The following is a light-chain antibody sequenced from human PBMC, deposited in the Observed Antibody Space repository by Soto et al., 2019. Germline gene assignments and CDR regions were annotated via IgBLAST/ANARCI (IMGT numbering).Light chain of an antibody. V-gene: IGLV2-23*03. CDR1: SSDVGSYNL. CDR2: EGS. J-gene: IGLJ1*01. Sequence: QSVLTQPASVSGSPGQSITISCAGTSSDVGSYNLVSWYQQHPGKAPKLMIYEGSKRPSGVSNRFSGSKFGNTASLTISGLQAEDEADYYCCSYAGSSTFEVFGTGTKVTVL. CDR3: CSYAGSSTFEV.